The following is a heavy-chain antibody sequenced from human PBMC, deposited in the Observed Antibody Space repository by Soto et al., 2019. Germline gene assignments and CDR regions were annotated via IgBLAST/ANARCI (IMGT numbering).Heavy chain of an antibody. D-gene: IGHD3-10*01. V-gene: IGHV3-23*01. Sequence: GGSLRLSCAASGFTFSSYAMTWVRQAPGKGLEWVSAISGTGGRAYYADSVKGRFTISRDNSKNTLYLQLSSLRAEDTAVYYCAKDRGYGSERLYYMDVWGKGTTVTVSS. CDR3: AKDRGYGSERLYYMDV. CDR2: ISGTGGRA. J-gene: IGHJ6*03. CDR1: GFTFSSYA.